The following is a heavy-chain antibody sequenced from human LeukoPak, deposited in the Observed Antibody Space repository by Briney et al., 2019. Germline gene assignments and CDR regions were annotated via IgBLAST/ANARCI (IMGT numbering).Heavy chain of an antibody. D-gene: IGHD3-10*01. J-gene: IGHJ4*02. Sequence: SETLSLTCTVSGGSISSGGYYWTWIRQHPGKGLEWIGYISYSGSTYYNPSLESRITISVDTSKNHFSLKLSSVTAADTAVYYCARVFYGSGIDYWGQGTLVTVSS. CDR2: ISYSGST. CDR1: GGSISSGGYY. V-gene: IGHV4-31*03. CDR3: ARVFYGSGIDY.